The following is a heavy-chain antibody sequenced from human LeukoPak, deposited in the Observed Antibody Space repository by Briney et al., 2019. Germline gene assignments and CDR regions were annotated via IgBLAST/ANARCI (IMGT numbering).Heavy chain of an antibody. CDR3: VRHDGYYYYYMDV. CDR1: GSISSSSYY. D-gene: IGHD4-17*01. V-gene: IGHV4-39*01. J-gene: IGHJ6*03. Sequence: PSETLSLTCTAGSISSSSYYWGWIRQTPGKGPEWIGSIYDSGSTYYNPSLKSRLTISVDRSKTQFSLKLTSMTAADTAVYYCVRHDGYYYYYMDVWGKGTTVTVSS. CDR2: IYDSGST.